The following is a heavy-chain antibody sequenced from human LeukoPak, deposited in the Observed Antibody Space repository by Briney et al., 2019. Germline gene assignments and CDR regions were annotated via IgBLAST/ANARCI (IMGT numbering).Heavy chain of an antibody. Sequence: GGSLRLSCAASGFTFRSYTMNWVRQAPGKGLEWVSYISSSSSTIYYADSVKGRFTISRDNAKNSLYLQMNSLRVEDTAVYYCARAYGDYRDCWGQGTLVTVSS. D-gene: IGHD4-17*01. J-gene: IGHJ4*02. CDR1: GFTFRSYT. V-gene: IGHV3-48*04. CDR3: ARAYGDYRDC. CDR2: ISSSSSTI.